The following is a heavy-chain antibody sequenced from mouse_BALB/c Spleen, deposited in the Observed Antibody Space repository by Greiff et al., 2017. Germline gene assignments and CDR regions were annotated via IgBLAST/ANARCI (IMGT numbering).Heavy chain of an antibody. CDR2: INPYNDGT. V-gene: IGHV1-14*01. J-gene: IGHJ1*01. CDR1: GYTFTSYV. CDR3: ARGERRGYFDV. Sequence: EVQLQQSGPELVKPGASVKMSCKASGYTFTSYVMHWVKQKPGQGLEWIGYINPYNDGTKYNEKFKGKATLTSDKSSSTAYMELSSLTSEDSAVYYCARGERRGYFDVWGAGTTVTVSS.